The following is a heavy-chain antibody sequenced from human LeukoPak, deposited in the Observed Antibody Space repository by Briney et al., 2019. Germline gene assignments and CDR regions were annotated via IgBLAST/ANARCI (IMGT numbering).Heavy chain of an antibody. CDR3: ARHDQGGATTLDY. D-gene: IGHD1-26*01. CDR2: IYSGGST. V-gene: IGHV3-66*04. J-gene: IGHJ4*02. Sequence: PGGSLRLPCAASGFTVSSNYMSWVRQAPGKGLEWVSVIYSGGSTYYADSVKGRFTISRDNSKNTLYLQMNSLRAEDTAVYYCARHDQGGATTLDYWGQGALVTVSS. CDR1: GFTVSSNY.